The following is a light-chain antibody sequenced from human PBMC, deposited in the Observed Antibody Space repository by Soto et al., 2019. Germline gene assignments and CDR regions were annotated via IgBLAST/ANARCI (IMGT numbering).Light chain of an antibody. J-gene: IGKJ1*01. CDR2: KAS. CDR3: QQYNSYSWT. Sequence: DIQMTQSPSTLSASVGDRVTITCRASQSISSWLAWYQQKPGKAPKLLIYKASSLESGVPSRFSVSGSGTEFTLTISSLQPDDFATYYCQQYNSYSWTFGQGNKVEIK. V-gene: IGKV1-5*03. CDR1: QSISSW.